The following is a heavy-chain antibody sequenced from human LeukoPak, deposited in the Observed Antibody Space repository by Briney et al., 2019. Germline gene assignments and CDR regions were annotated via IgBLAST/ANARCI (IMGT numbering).Heavy chain of an antibody. J-gene: IGHJ5*02. CDR1: GGSISSSSYY. Sequence: SETLSLTCTVSGGSISSSSYYWGWIRQPPGTGLEWIGNIYYSGSTYYNPSLESRVTMSLYTSKNQFSLKLSSLTAADTAVYYCARDENGYVWGSFRAWGQGTLVTISS. CDR3: ARDENGYVWGSFRA. D-gene: IGHD3-16*02. V-gene: IGHV4-39*07. CDR2: IYYSGST.